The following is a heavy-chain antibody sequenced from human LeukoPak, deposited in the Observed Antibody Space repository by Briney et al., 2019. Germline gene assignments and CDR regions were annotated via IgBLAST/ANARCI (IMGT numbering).Heavy chain of an antibody. CDR2: ISAYNGNT. V-gene: IGHV1-18*01. J-gene: IGHJ6*02. CDR3: ARVIAAADSYYYYGMDV. D-gene: IGHD6-13*01. Sequence: ASVKVYCKASGYTFTSYGISWVRQAPGQGLEWMGWISAYNGNTNYAQKLQGRVTMTTDTSTSTAYMELRSLRSDDTAVYYCARVIAAADSYYYYGMDVWGQGTTVTVSS. CDR1: GYTFTSYG.